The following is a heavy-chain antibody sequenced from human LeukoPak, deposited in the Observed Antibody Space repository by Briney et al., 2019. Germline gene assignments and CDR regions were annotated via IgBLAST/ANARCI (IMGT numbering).Heavy chain of an antibody. Sequence: PSETLSLTCTVSGGPISSYYWSWIRQPPGKGLEWIGYIYYSGSTNYNPSHKSRVTISVDTSKNQFSLKLSSLPAAGTAVYYCARSIAAAGTKIDYWGQGTLVTVSS. CDR2: IYYSGST. J-gene: IGHJ4*02. CDR1: GGPISSYY. V-gene: IGHV4-59*01. CDR3: ARSIAAAGTKIDY. D-gene: IGHD6-13*01.